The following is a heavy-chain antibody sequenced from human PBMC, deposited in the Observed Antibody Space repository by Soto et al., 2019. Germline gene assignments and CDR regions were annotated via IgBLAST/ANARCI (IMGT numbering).Heavy chain of an antibody. Sequence: GGSLRLSCAASGFTVSSNYMSWVRQAPGKGLEWVSVIYSGGSTYYADSVKGRFTISRDNSXXXLYLQMNSLRAEDTAVYYCARSTSLSGYYYGMDVWGQGTTVTVSS. D-gene: IGHD3-10*01. CDR2: IYSGGST. CDR3: ARSTSLSGYYYGMDV. V-gene: IGHV3-53*01. J-gene: IGHJ6*02. CDR1: GFTVSSNY.